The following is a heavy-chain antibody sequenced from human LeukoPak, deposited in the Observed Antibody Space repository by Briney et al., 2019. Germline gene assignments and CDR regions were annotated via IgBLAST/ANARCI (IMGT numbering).Heavy chain of an antibody. CDR1: GYTFTSYY. V-gene: IGHV1-46*01. D-gene: IGHD6-13*01. CDR2: INPSGGST. CDR3: ARDFYGATGGIAAHPPGDY. Sequence: ASVKVSCKASGYTFTSYYMHWVRQAPGQGLEWMGIINPSGGSTSYAQKFQGRVTMTRDTSTSTVYMELSSLRSEDTAVYYCARDFYGATGGIAAHPPGDYWGQGTLVTVSS. J-gene: IGHJ4*02.